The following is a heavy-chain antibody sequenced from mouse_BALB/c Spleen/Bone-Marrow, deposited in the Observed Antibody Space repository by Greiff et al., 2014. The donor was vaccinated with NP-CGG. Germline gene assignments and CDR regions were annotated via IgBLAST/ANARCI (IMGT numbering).Heavy chain of an antibody. CDR1: GFTFGSYA. CDR2: ISSGGSYS. CDR3: VREGAY. V-gene: IGHV5-9-4*01. Sequence: EVQVVESGGGLVKPGGSLKVSCAASGFTFGSYAMSWVRQSPEKRLEWVAEISSGGSYSYYPDTVTGRFTISRDNAKNTLNLEMSSLRSEDTAMYYCVREGAYWGQGTLVTVSA. J-gene: IGHJ3*01.